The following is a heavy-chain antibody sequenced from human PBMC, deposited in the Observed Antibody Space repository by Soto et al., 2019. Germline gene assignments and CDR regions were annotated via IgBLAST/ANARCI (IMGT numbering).Heavy chain of an antibody. D-gene: IGHD2-21*02. V-gene: IGHV3-23*01. CDR3: ASLGVGDWANYYYYYGMDV. CDR2: VTANGGST. J-gene: IGHJ6*02. Sequence: EVQLLESGGGFVQPGGSLRLSCAATGFTFSVYAMTWVRQAPGKGLEWVSAVTANGGSTYSADSVKARFTISRDNSKNTLFLQLTSLRAEDTAVYYCASLGVGDWANYYYYYGMDVWGQGTTVTVSS. CDR1: GFTFSVYA.